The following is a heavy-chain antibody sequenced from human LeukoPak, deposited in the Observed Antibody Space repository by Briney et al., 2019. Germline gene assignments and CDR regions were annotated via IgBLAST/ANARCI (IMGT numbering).Heavy chain of an antibody. J-gene: IGHJ4*02. CDR1: GGSISSGGHF. Sequence: PSETLSLTCTVSGGSISSGGHFGSWVRQPPGKGLEWIGHIFYGGSTLYNPSLMTRLTISEDTSNNQFSLRLTSLTAADTAVYFCAGGRGYGYGIDYWGQGTLVTVSS. D-gene: IGHD5-18*01. V-gene: IGHV4-30-4*01. CDR2: IFYGGST. CDR3: AGGRGYGYGIDY.